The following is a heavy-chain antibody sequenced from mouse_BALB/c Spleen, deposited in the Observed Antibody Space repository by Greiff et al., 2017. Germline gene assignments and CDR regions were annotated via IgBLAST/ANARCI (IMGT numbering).Heavy chain of an antibody. CDR1: GYSITSDYA. D-gene: IGHD1-1*02. J-gene: IGHJ4*01. Sequence: EVKLQESGPGLVKPSQSLSLTCTVTGYSITSDYAWHWIRQFPGNKLEWMGYIHYSGSTNYNPSLKSRISITRDTSKNQFFLQLNSVTTEDTATYYCARLRLLGYAMDYWGQGTSVTVSS. CDR3: ARLRLLGYAMDY. V-gene: IGHV3-2*02. CDR2: IHYSGST.